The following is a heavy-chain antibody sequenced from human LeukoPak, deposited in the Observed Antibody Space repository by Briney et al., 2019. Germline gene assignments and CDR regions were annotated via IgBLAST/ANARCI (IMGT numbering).Heavy chain of an antibody. Sequence: SETLSLTCSVSSGSISSNYYWAWIRQPPGKGLEWIGSIYHSGTTHYNPSLKSRVTISVDTSKNQFSLKLSSVTAADTAVYYCVRHSSGWGNFDYWGQGTLVTVSS. D-gene: IGHD6-19*01. V-gene: IGHV4-39*01. CDR2: IYHSGTT. J-gene: IGHJ4*02. CDR1: SGSISSNYY. CDR3: VRHSSGWGNFDY.